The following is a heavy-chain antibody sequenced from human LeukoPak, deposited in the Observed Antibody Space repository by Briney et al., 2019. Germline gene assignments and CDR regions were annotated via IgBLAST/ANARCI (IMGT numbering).Heavy chain of an antibody. Sequence: GGSLRLSCAAFGFTLNNSPMNWIRQAPGKGLEWVSNIRVGDSARTYADSVRGRFTISRDNSKNTLYLQMNSLRAEDTAVYYCAKADYDFWSGVDYWGQGTLVTVSS. CDR2: IRVGDSAR. D-gene: IGHD3-3*01. V-gene: IGHV3-48*01. CDR1: GFTLNNSP. CDR3: AKADYDFWSGVDY. J-gene: IGHJ4*02.